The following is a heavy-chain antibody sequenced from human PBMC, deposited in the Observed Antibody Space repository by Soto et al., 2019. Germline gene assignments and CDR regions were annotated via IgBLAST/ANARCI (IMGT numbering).Heavy chain of an antibody. CDR1: GCSISSNY. J-gene: IGHJ4*02. Sequence: PXETLSLTCTVSGCSISSNYWTWIRQPPGKGLEWIGYVYNSGSTNYNPSLKSRVTISEDTSKSQFSLKVNSMTAADTAVYYCARYRREAVAGYTLDNWGQGFLVTVSS. CDR3: ARYRREAVAGYTLDN. V-gene: IGHV4-59*01. D-gene: IGHD6-13*01. CDR2: VYNSGST.